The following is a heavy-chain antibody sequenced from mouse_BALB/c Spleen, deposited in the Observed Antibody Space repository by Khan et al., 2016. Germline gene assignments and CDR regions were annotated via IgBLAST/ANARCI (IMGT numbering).Heavy chain of an antibody. CDR1: GFSITGFA. J-gene: IGHJ3*01. CDR2: IWGDGST. V-gene: IGHV2-6-7*01. Sequence: VQLQEPGPGLVAPSQSLSITCTASGFSITGFAVNWVRQPPGKGLEWLGVIWGDGSTDYDSALKSRLSISQDDSKSQVFLKMNSLQTDDTARYYCASYYDYDGGFAYWGQGALVTVSA. D-gene: IGHD2-4*01. CDR3: ASYYDYDGGFAY.